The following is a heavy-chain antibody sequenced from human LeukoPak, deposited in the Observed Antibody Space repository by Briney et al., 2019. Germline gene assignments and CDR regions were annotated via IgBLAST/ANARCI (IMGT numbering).Heavy chain of an antibody. CDR2: ISGSGGST. V-gene: IGHV3-23*01. D-gene: IGHD2-21*02. CDR1: GFTFSSYA. Sequence: GGSLRLSCAASGFTFSSYAMSWVRQAPGKGLEWVSAISGSGGSTYYADSVEGRFTISRDNSKNTLYLQMNSLRAEDTAVYYCATDCGGDCYSSYWSQGTLVTVSS. J-gene: IGHJ4*02. CDR3: ATDCGGDCYSSY.